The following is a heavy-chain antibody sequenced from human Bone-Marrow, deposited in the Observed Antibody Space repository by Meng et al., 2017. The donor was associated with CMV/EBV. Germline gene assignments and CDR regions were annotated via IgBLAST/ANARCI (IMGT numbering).Heavy chain of an antibody. Sequence: GGSLRLSCAASGFTLSSYWMHWVRQAPGKGLVWVSRMDSDGSSTSYADSVKGRFTISRDNAKNSLYLQMNSLRAEDTAVYYCARGCSSTSCYYYYYYGMDVWGQGTTVTVSS. J-gene: IGHJ6*01. CDR1: GFTLSSYW. D-gene: IGHD2-2*01. V-gene: IGHV3-74*01. CDR3: ARGCSSTSCYYYYYYGMDV. CDR2: MDSDGSST.